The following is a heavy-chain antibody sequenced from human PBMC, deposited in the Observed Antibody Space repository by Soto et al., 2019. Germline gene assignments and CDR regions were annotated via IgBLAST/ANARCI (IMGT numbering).Heavy chain of an antibody. V-gene: IGHV5-51*01. Sequence: PGESLKISCKGSGYNFAIYWIGWVRQMPGKGLEWMGFIYPGDHETRYSPSFLGKVTISAETSINTAYLQWSSLEASDSAFYFCARSPRSSPYFDFWGQGALVTVSS. CDR1: GYNFAIYW. CDR3: ARSPRSSPYFDF. D-gene: IGHD6-13*01. J-gene: IGHJ4*02. CDR2: IYPGDHET.